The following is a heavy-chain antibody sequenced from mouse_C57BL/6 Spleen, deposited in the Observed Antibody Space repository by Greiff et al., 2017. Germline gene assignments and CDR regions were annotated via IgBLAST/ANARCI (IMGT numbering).Heavy chain of an antibody. CDR1: GYAFSSSW. CDR3: ARGDYGSVYAMDY. D-gene: IGHD1-1*01. J-gene: IGHJ4*01. Sequence: QVQLQQSGPELVKPGASVKISCKASGYAFSSSWMNWVKQRPGKGLEWIGRIYPGDGDTNYNGKFKGKATLTADKSSSTAYMQLSSLTSEDSAVYFCARGDYGSVYAMDYWGQGTPVTVSS. V-gene: IGHV1-82*01. CDR2: IYPGDGDT.